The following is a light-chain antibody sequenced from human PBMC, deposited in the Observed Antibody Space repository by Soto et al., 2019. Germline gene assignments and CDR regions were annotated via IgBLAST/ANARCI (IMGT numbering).Light chain of an antibody. J-gene: IGKJ4*01. V-gene: IGKV2-28*01. CDR2: LGS. CDR3: MQALQTPRT. Sequence: DIVMTQSPLSLPVTPGEPASISCRSSQSLLHSNGYNYLDWYLQKPGQSPKLLIYLGSNRAPGVPDRFSGRGSGTDFTLKISRVEAEDVGVYYCMQALQTPRTFGGGTKVEIK. CDR1: QSLLHSNGYNY.